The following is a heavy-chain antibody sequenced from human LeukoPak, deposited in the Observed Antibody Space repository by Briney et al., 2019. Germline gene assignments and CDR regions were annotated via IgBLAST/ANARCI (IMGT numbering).Heavy chain of an antibody. CDR3: ARDIVAGSPDYFDY. J-gene: IGHJ4*02. Sequence: GRSLRLSCAASGSTFSNYAMHWVRQAPGKGLDWVAVISYDGNIKIHADSVKGRFTISRGDSTNTLFLQMNSLTAEDTAVYYCARDIVAGSPDYFDYWGQGTLVTVSS. CDR1: GSTFSNYA. D-gene: IGHD6-19*01. CDR2: ISYDGNIK. V-gene: IGHV3-30*01.